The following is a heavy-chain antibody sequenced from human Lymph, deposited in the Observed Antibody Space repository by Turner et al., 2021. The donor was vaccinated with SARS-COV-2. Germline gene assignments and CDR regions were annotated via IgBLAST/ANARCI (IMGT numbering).Heavy chain of an antibody. V-gene: IGHV4-59*08. CDR2: FYKIGSI. CDR3: ARHQGSTSGYDHGMNV. Sequence: QVQLQESGPGLVRPSQTLSLTCTVSGGSISSTSWSWIRQSPGRGLEWIGYFYKIGSIGYNPTLRSRVTISVDTSKNQLSLNLISVTAADTAVYYCARHQGSTSGYDHGMNVWGQGTAVIVSS. D-gene: IGHD1-1*01. CDR1: GGSISSTS. J-gene: IGHJ6*02.